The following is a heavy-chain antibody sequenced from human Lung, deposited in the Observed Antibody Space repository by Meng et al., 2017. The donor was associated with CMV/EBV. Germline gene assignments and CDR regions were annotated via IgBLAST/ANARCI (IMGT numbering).Heavy chain of an antibody. Sequence: LSCTVSGGSISSSSYYWGWIRQPPGKGLEWIGSIYYSGSTYYNPSLKSRVTISVDTSKNQFSLKLSSVTAAGTAVYYCAREEYYYGSGRDYWGQGTXVTVAS. J-gene: IGHJ4*02. CDR2: IYYSGST. D-gene: IGHD3-10*01. V-gene: IGHV4-39*07. CDR3: AREEYYYGSGRDY. CDR1: GGSISSSSYY.